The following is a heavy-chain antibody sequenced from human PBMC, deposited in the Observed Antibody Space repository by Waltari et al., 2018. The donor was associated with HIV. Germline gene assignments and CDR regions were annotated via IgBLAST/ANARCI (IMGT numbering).Heavy chain of an antibody. CDR1: GCTITNYV. D-gene: IGHD6-13*01. J-gene: IGHJ5*02. CDR3: ARDSIASSGRIDP. CDR2: INGGNGNT. V-gene: IGHV1-3*01. Sequence: QVHLVQSGAEVKQPGASVIVSCKASGCTITNYVMHWVRQAHGQSLEWMGWINGGNGNTKYSQKFHGRVTITRDTSASTGYMELNSLTSEDTAVYYCARDSIASSGRIDPWGQGTLVTVSS.